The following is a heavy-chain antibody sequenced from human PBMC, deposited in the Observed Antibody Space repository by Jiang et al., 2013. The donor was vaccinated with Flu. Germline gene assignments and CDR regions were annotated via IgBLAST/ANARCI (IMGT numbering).Heavy chain of an antibody. Sequence: VQLVESGADVKKPGASVKVSCRASGYSFTGNYIHWVRQAPGQGLEWMGWINPNSGGTHFAQKFQGRVTMTRDTSINTAYMELSSLTSDDTAVYYCTRVSSGWYGEFDYWGQGTLVTVSS. CDR1: GYSFTGNY. D-gene: IGHD6-19*01. V-gene: IGHV1-2*02. CDR2: INPNSGGT. CDR3: TRVSSGWYGEFDY. J-gene: IGHJ4*02.